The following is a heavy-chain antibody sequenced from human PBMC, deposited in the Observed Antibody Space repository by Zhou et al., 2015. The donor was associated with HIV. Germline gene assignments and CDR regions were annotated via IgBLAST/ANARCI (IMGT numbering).Heavy chain of an antibody. CDR2: ISWNSGSI. CDR3: AKDRGGWGGGMDV. D-gene: IGHD3-10*01. V-gene: IGHV3-9*01. CDR1: GFIFDDYA. Sequence: EVQLVESGGGLVQPGRSLRLSCAASGFIFDDYAMYWVRQAPGKGLEWVSGISWNSGSIGYADSVKGRFTISRDNAKNSLFLQMNSLRVEDTALYYCAKDRGGWGGGMDVWGQGTTVTVSS. J-gene: IGHJ6*02.